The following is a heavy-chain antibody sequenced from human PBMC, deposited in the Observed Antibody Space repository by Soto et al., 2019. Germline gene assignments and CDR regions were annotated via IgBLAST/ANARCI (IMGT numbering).Heavy chain of an antibody. V-gene: IGHV3-30*18. D-gene: IGHD3-16*01. Sequence: QVQLVESGGGVVQPGRSLRLSCAASGFTFSSFGMHWVRQAPDKGLQWVAVISYDGSDKYYADSVKGRFTISRDDSTNTTYLQMNSLRPEDTAVYYCAKTSGYDYVWGSSGLDPWGQGTLVTVSS. CDR3: AKTSGYDYVWGSSGLDP. CDR1: GFTFSSFG. J-gene: IGHJ5*02. CDR2: ISYDGSDK.